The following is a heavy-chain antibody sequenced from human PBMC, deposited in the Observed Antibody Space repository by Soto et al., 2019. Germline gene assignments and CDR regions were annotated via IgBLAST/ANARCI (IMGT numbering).Heavy chain of an antibody. Sequence: QVQLVESGGGVVQPGRSLRLSCAASGFTFSSYGMHWVRQAPGKGLEWVAVISYDGSNKYYADSVKGRFTISRDNSKKTLYLQMNSLRAEDTAVYYCCVGNRGYGDLFSSRDAGYWGQGTLVTVSS. D-gene: IGHD4-17*01. J-gene: IGHJ4*02. CDR1: GFTFSSYG. CDR2: ISYDGSNK. V-gene: IGHV3-30*03. CDR3: CVGNRGYGDLFSSRDAGY.